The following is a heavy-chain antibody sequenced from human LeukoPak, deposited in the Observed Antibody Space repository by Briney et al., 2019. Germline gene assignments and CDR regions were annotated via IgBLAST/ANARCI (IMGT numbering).Heavy chain of an antibody. V-gene: IGHV1-2*02. CDR3: ARSAGSSSVCDY. D-gene: IGHD6-19*01. Sequence: ASVKVSCKASGYTLTGYYMHWVRQAPGQAPEWMGWMNANSGGTTYSKKFQGRVTMTRDTSISTAYMELSRLTSDDTAVYYCARSAGSSSVCDYWGQGSLVTVSS. CDR2: MNANSGGT. CDR1: GYTLTGYY. J-gene: IGHJ4*02.